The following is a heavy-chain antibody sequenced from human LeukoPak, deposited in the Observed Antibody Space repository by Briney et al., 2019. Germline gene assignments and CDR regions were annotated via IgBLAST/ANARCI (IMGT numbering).Heavy chain of an antibody. Sequence: WESLRLSCAASGFTFSNYWMSWVRQAPGKGLEWLANIKQDGSEKNYVDSVKGRFTISRDNSKNTLYLQMNSLRAEDTAVYYCARRAGAYSHPYDYWGQGTLVTVSS. CDR1: GFTFSNYW. J-gene: IGHJ4*02. V-gene: IGHV3-7*03. D-gene: IGHD4/OR15-4a*01. CDR3: ARRAGAYSHPYDY. CDR2: IKQDGSEK.